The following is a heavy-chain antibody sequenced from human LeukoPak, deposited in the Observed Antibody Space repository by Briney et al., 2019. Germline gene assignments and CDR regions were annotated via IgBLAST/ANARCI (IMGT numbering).Heavy chain of an antibody. CDR3: AKRSKDIVVVPAPYYDFWSGYSFGDYFDY. CDR2: ISGSGGST. Sequence: GGSLRLSCAASGFTFSSYAMSWVRQAPGKGLEWVSAISGSGGSTYYADSVKGPFTISRDNSKNTLYLQMNSLRAEDTAVYYCAKRSKDIVVVPAPYYDFWSGYSFGDYFDYWGQGTLVTVSS. CDR1: GFTFSSYA. D-gene: IGHD3-3*01. V-gene: IGHV3-23*01. J-gene: IGHJ4*02.